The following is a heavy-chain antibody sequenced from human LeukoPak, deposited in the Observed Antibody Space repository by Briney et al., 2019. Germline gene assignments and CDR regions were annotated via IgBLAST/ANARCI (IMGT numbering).Heavy chain of an antibody. CDR2: ISAYNGKT. V-gene: IGHV1-18*01. J-gene: IGHJ4*02. CDR3: AREREQWLADPYYFDY. D-gene: IGHD6-19*01. CDR1: GYTFTSYG. Sequence: GASVKVSCKASGYTFTSYGISWVRQAPGQGLEWMGWISAYNGKTNYAQKLQGRVTMTTDTSTSTAYMELRSLRSDDTAVYYCAREREQWLADPYYFDYWGQGTLVTVSS.